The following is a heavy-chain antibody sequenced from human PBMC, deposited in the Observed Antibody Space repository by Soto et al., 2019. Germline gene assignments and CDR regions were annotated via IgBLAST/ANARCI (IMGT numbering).Heavy chain of an antibody. V-gene: IGHV3-74*01. J-gene: IGHJ3*02. Sequence: GVLKISCAASGFTFSSYWMHWVRQAPGKGLVWVSRINSDGSSTSYADSVKGRFTISRDNAKNTLYLQMNSLRAEDTAVYYCARLQGYYDSSGYWVDAFDIWGQGTMVTVSS. CDR1: GFTFSSYW. CDR2: INSDGSST. CDR3: ARLQGYYDSSGYWVDAFDI. D-gene: IGHD3-22*01.